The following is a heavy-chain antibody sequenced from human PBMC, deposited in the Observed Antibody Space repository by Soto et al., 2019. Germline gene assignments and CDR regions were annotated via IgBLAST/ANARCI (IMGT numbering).Heavy chain of an antibody. V-gene: IGHV1-69*13. CDR2: IIPIFGTA. D-gene: IGHD2-21*01. J-gene: IGHJ6*02. Sequence: SVKVSCKASGGTFSSYAISWVRQAPGQGLEWMGGIIPIFGTANYAQKFQGRVTITADESTSTAYMELSSLRSEDTAVYYCARTQGVPSFRWVQGYYGMDVWGQGTTVRVSS. CDR3: ARTQGVPSFRWVQGYYGMDV. CDR1: GGTFSSYA.